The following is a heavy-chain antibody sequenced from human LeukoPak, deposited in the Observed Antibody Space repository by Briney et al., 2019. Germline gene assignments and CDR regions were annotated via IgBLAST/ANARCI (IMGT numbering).Heavy chain of an antibody. D-gene: IGHD6-19*01. CDR2: IYSGGST. J-gene: IGHJ4*02. CDR3: ASQGYSSGWYFYY. CDR1: GFTVSSNY. V-gene: IGHV3-53*01. Sequence: GGSLRLSCAASGFTVSSNYMNWVRQAPGKGLEWVSVIYSGGSTYYADSVKGRFTISRDNSKNSLYLQMNSLRAEDTAVYYCASQGYSSGWYFYYWGQGTLVTVSS.